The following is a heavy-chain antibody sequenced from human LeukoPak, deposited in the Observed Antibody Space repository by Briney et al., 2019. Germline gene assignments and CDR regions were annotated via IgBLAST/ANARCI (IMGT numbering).Heavy chain of an antibody. CDR2: IIPIFGTA. D-gene: IGHD3-3*01. CDR1: GYTFTSYG. J-gene: IGHJ4*02. V-gene: IGHV1-69*13. Sequence: GASVKVSCKASGYTFTSYGISWVRQAPGQGLEWMGGIIPIFGTANYEQKFQGRVTITADESTSTAYMELSSLRSGDTAVYYCARVSDDFWSANDYWGQGTLVTVSS. CDR3: ARVSDDFWSANDY.